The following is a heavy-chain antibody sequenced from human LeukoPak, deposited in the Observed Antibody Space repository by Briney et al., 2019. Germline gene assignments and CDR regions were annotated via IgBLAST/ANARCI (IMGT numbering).Heavy chain of an antibody. V-gene: IGHV1-69*05. CDR1: GGTFSSYG. D-gene: IGHD3-3*01. CDR2: IIPLFGTA. J-gene: IGHJ6*03. CDR3: SFGVVTSPYYYYYYMDV. Sequence: GASVKVSCKASGGTFSSYGISWVRQAPGQGLEWMGGIIPLFGTANYAQKFQGRVTITTDESTSTMELSSLRSEDTAVYYCSFGVVTSPYYYYYYMDVWGKGTTVTVSS.